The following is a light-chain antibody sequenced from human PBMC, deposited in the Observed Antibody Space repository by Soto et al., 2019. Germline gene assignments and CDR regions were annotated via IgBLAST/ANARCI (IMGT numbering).Light chain of an antibody. V-gene: IGKV3-15*01. CDR1: ESVSSSY. CDR2: GAS. Sequence: EIVLTQSPGTLSLSPGERATLSCRASESVSSSYLAWYQQKPGQAPRPLIHGASTRATGIPARFSGSGSGTRFTLTIASLQSEDFAVYYCQQYDNWPRTFGQGTKVDIK. CDR3: QQYDNWPRT. J-gene: IGKJ1*01.